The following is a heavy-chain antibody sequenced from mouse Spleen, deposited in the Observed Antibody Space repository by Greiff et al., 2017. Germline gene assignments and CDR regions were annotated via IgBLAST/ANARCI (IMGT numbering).Heavy chain of an antibody. Sequence: VQLQQSGPELVKPGASVRISCKASGYTFTSYYIHWVKQRPGQGLEWIGWIYPGNVNTKYNEKFKGKATLTADKSSSTAYMQLSSLTSEDSAVYFCARELRLEGIDYWGQGTTLTVSS. CDR1: GYTFTSYY. J-gene: IGHJ2*01. CDR2: IYPGNVNT. CDR3: ARELRLEGIDY. V-gene: IGHV1S56*01. D-gene: IGHD1-2*01.